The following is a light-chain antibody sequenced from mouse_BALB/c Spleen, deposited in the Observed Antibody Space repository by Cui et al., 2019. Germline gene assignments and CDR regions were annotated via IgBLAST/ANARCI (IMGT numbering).Light chain of an antibody. CDR1: SSVSY. CDR2: DTS. V-gene: IGKV4-55*01. CDR3: QQWSSYPRT. Sequence: QIVLTQSPANMSASKGEKGTMTCSASSSVSYMYWYQQTPGSSPRLLIYDTSNLASGVPVRFSGSGSGTSYSLTISRMEAEDAATYYCQQWSSYPRTFGGGTKLEIK. J-gene: IGKJ1*01.